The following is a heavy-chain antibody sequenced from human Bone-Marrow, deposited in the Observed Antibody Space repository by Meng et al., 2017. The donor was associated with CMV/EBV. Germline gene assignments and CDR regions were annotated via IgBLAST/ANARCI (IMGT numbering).Heavy chain of an antibody. J-gene: IGHJ6*02. D-gene: IGHD3-10*01. CDR2: IIPILGIA. V-gene: IGHV1-69*10. CDR3: ARAHSMVKYYYQGMDV. Sequence: SVKVSCKASGGTFSSYAISWVRQAPGQGLEWMGGIIPILGIANYAQKLQGRVTITADKSTSTAYMELSSLRSEDTAVYYCARAHSMVKYYYQGMDVWGQGTMVTVSS. CDR1: GGTFSSYA.